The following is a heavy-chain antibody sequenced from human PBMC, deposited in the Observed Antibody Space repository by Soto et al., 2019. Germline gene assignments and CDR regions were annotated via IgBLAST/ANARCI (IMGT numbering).Heavy chain of an antibody. CDR2: INYSGST. CDR3: ARERGAVGDFDY. Sequence: QVQLQESGPGLVKPSETLSLTCTVSGGSISSYYWSWIRQPPGKGLEWIGYINYSGSTNYNPSLKTRVTISVDTSKNQFSLKLSSVNAADTAVYYCARERGAVGDFDYWGQGTLVTVSS. CDR1: GGSISSYY. J-gene: IGHJ4*02. V-gene: IGHV4-59*01. D-gene: IGHD3-16*01.